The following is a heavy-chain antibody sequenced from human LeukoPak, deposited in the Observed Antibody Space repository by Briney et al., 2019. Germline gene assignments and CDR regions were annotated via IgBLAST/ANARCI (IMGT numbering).Heavy chain of an antibody. Sequence: GGSLRLSCVASELIFSDFCMTWVRHSRGKGLEWVATIKKDGSERYYVDSVKGRFTISRDNAENTLYLHMNSLRAEDTAVYYCTRGGRYTSYYWQYWGLGTLVTVSS. D-gene: IGHD1-26*01. J-gene: IGHJ4*02. CDR1: ELIFSDFC. V-gene: IGHV3-7*01. CDR3: TRGGRYTSYYWQY. CDR2: IKKDGSER.